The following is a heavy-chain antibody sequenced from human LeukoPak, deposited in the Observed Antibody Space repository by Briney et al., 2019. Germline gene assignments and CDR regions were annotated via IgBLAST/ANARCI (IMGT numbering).Heavy chain of an antibody. V-gene: IGHV4-59*08. Sequence: SETLSLTCTVSGGSISSYYWSWIRQPPGKGLEWIGYIYYSGSTNYNPSLKSRVTISVDTSKNQFSLKLSSVTAADTAVYYCAQDGAATTAGAFDIWGQGTMVTVSS. D-gene: IGHD1-14*01. J-gene: IGHJ3*02. CDR3: AQDGAATTAGAFDI. CDR2: IYYSGST. CDR1: GGSISSYY.